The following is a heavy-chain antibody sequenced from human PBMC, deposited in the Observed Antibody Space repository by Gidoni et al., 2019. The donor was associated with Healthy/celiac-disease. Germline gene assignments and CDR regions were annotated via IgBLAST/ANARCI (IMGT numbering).Heavy chain of an antibody. J-gene: IGHJ4*02. CDR2: IKPNSGGT. Sequence: QVQLVQSGPEVKKPGASVTVSCKASGYTFTGYYMHWGRQAPGQGLEWMGWIKPNSGGTNYAQKFQGGVTMTRDTSISTAYMELSRLRSDDTAVYYCARAFVGYNPFDYWGQGTLVTVSS. V-gene: IGHV1-2*02. D-gene: IGHD5-12*01. CDR3: ARAFVGYNPFDY. CDR1: GYTFTGYY.